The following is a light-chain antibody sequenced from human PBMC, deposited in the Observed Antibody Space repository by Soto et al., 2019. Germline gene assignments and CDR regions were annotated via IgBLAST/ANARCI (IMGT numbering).Light chain of an antibody. CDR2: TAS. J-gene: IGKJ5*01. V-gene: IGKV3-15*01. Sequence: EIVMTQSPATLSVSPGERVTLSCRASQSVSSDLAWYQQKPGQAPRLLFYTASNRATGTPARFSGSGSGTEFTLTISSLQSEDFAVYYCQQYNNWPPITFGQGNDWRL. CDR3: QQYNNWPPIT. CDR1: QSVSSD.